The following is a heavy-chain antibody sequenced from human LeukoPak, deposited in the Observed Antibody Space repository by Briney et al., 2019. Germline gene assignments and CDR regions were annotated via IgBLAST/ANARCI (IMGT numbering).Heavy chain of an antibody. CDR3: ARYCAVEMANDY. CDR2: IYPGDSDT. CDR1: GYILTRNW. Sequence: NRGEPLKIPCKISGYILTRNWIGWVRQMPGKGLEWMGIIYPGDSDTRYSPSFQGQVTISADKSISTAYLQWSSLKASDTAMYYCARYCAVEMANDYWGQGTLVTVSS. J-gene: IGHJ4*02. D-gene: IGHD5-24*01. V-gene: IGHV5-51*01.